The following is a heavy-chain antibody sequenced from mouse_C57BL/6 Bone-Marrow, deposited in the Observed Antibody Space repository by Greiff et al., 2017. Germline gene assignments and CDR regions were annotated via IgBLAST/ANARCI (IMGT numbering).Heavy chain of an antibody. CDR1: GYTFTSYW. V-gene: IGHV1-53*01. J-gene: IGHJ3*01. Sequence: QVQLQQSGTELVKPGASVKLSCKASGYTFTSYWMHWVKQRPGHGLEWIGKINPSNGGTNYNAKFKGKATVTVDKSSSTAYMQLSSLTSEDTAVYYCARGRYTSWLAYWGQGTLVTVSA. CDR3: ARGRYTSWLAY. CDR2: INPSNGGT.